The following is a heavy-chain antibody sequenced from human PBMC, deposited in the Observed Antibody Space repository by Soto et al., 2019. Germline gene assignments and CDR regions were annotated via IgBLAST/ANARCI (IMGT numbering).Heavy chain of an antibody. CDR1: GLTFSSYG. CDR3: AKSMVATTHDYYFAMDV. J-gene: IGHJ6*02. D-gene: IGHD5-12*01. Sequence: GGSLRLSCAASGLTFSSYGMHWVRQAPGKGLEWVAVISYDGSNKYYADSVKGRFTISRDNSKNTLYLQMNSLRAEDTAVYYCAKSMVATTHDYYFAMDVWGQGTTVTVSS. CDR2: ISYDGSNK. V-gene: IGHV3-30*18.